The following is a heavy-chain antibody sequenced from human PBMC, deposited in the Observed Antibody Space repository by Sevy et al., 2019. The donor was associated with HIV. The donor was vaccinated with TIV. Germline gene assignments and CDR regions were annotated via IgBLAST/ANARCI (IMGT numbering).Heavy chain of an antibody. D-gene: IGHD6-6*01. Sequence: SETLSLTCTVSGGSMSSSSYSWGWIRQPPGKGLEWIGSIYYSGYTYYNPSLKSRVTISVDTSKNQFSLKLSSVTAAETAVYYCARQGYSSSSRMDVWGQGTTVTVSS. CDR3: ARQGYSSSSRMDV. CDR1: GGSMSSSSYS. J-gene: IGHJ6*02. CDR2: IYYSGYT. V-gene: IGHV4-39*01.